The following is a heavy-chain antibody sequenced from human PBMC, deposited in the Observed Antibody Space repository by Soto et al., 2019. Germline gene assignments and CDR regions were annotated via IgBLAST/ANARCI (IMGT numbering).Heavy chain of an antibody. CDR1: GGTFSSYA. D-gene: IGHD4-4*01. CDR2: IITICGTA. CDR3: ASPPSSNRYYDGMGV. Sequence: QVQLVQSGAEVKKPGSSVKVSCKASGGTFSSYAIGWVRQAPGQGLEWMGGIITICGTANYAQKFQGRVPIRADECTSTVYLELSSLRSEDTAVYYCASPPSSNRYYDGMGVWVHGTTVTVSS. V-gene: IGHV1-69*12. J-gene: IGHJ6*02.